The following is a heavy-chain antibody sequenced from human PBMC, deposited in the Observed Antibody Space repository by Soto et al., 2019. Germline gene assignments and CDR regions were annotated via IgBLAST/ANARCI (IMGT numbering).Heavy chain of an antibody. CDR3: ARQIYDSDTGPNFQYYFDS. D-gene: IGHD3-22*01. J-gene: IGHJ4*02. Sequence: PSETLSLTCTVSDGSVSNSTFYWGWIRQAPGKGLEWIGLIYYSGSTYYHRSLKSRASMFIDTSKNQFSLKLNSVTAADTAMYYCARQIYDSDTGPNFQYYFDSWGQGTPVTVSS. CDR2: IYYSGST. CDR1: DGSVSNSTFY. V-gene: IGHV4-39*01.